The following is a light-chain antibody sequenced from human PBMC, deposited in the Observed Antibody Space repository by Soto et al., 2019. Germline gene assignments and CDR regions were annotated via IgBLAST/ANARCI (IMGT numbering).Light chain of an antibody. CDR1: QSLSSSY. Sequence: EIVLKQSPGTLSLSPGETATLSCRASQSLSSSYLAWYQQRPGQAPRLLIYGASSRATGIPDRFSGSGSGTDFTLTISRLDPEDFAVYYCQQYGGSMTFGQGTRLEIE. CDR3: QQYGGSMT. V-gene: IGKV3-20*01. J-gene: IGKJ5*01. CDR2: GAS.